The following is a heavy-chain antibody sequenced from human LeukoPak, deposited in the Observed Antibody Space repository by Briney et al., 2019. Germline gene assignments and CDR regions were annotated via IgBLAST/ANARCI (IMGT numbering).Heavy chain of an antibody. CDR2: ISAYNGNT. Sequence: SVKVSCKASGYTFTSYGISWVRQAPGQGLEWIGWISAYNGNTNYAQKLQGRVTMTTDTSTSTAYMELRSLRSDDTAVYYCAREGHSSGWYPTINYWGQGTLVTVSS. CDR3: AREGHSSGWYPTINY. J-gene: IGHJ4*02. D-gene: IGHD6-19*01. CDR1: GYTFTSYG. V-gene: IGHV1-18*01.